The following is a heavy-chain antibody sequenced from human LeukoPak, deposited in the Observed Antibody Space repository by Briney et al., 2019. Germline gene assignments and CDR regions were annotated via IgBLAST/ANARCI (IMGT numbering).Heavy chain of an antibody. J-gene: IGHJ3*02. CDR2: IRYDGSNK. V-gene: IGHV3-30*02. Sequence: GGSLRLSCAASGLTFSSYGMHWVRQAPGKGLEWVTFIRYDGSNKYYADSVKGRFTISRDNYKNTLYLQMNSLRADDTAVYYGATKADRYNRNDAVGDVFDMWAKGTVVTVFS. CDR1: GLTFSSYG. D-gene: IGHD1-1*01. CDR3: ATKADRYNRNDAVGDVFDM.